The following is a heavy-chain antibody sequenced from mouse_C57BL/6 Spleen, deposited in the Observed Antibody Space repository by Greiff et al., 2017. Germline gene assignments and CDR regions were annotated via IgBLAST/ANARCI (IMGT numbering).Heavy chain of an antibody. CDR3: TIITTVVGAMDY. D-gene: IGHD1-1*01. J-gene: IGHJ4*01. CDR2: IDPETGGT. Sequence: VQLQQSGAELVRPGASVTLSCKASGYTFTDYEMHWVKQTPVHGLEWIGAIDPETGGTAYNQKFKGKAILTADKSSSTAYMELRSLTSEDSAVYYSTIITTVVGAMDYWGQGASVTVSS. V-gene: IGHV1-15*01. CDR1: GYTFTDYE.